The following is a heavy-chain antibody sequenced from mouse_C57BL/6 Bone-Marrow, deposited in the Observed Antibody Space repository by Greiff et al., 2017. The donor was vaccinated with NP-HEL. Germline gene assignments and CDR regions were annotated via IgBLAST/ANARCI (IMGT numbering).Heavy chain of an antibody. J-gene: IGHJ1*03. D-gene: IGHD2-4*01. CDR2: IRNKANGYTT. V-gene: IGHV7-3*01. CDR1: GFTFTDYY. CDR3: ARYTGDYDVNWYFDV. Sequence: EVNVVESGGGLVQPGGSLSLSCAASGFTFTDYYMSWVRQPPGKALEWLGFIRNKANGYTTEYSASVKGRFTISRDNSQSILYLQMNALRAEDSATYYCARYTGDYDVNWYFDVWGTGTTVTVSS.